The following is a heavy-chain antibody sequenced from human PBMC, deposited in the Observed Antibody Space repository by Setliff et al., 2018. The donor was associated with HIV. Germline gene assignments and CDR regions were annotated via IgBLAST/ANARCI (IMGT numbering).Heavy chain of an antibody. CDR1: GGTFSSYV. J-gene: IGHJ4*02. CDR3: VRVGPWYYGRSGYLASWDY. V-gene: IGHV1-69*05. Sequence: SVKVSCKASGGTFSSYVISWVRQAPGQGPEWMGGIIPMYGVTNYAQKFQGRVTITTDESTSTAYMELSSLRSEDTAVYYCVRVGPWYYGRSGYLASWDYWGQGTLVTVSS. D-gene: IGHD3-22*01. CDR2: IIPMYGVT.